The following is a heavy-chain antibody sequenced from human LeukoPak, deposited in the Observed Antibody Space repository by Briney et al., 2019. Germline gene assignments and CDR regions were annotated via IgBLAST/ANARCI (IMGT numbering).Heavy chain of an antibody. CDR1: GFTVSSNY. V-gene: IGHV3-66*01. CDR3: ARVYYYYYGMDV. J-gene: IGHJ6*02. Sequence: GGSLRLSCAASGFTVSSNYMSWVRQAPGKGLEWVSVIYSGGSTYYADSVKGRFTISRDNSKNTLYLQMNSLRAEDTAVYYCARVYYYYYGMDVWGQGTTVTVSS. CDR2: IYSGGST.